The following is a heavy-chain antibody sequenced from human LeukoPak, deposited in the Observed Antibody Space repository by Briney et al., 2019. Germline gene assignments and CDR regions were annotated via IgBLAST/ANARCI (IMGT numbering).Heavy chain of an antibody. Sequence: GGSLRLSCAATGFTFRIYSIYWVRQAPGKGLEWISYISSSSVIDYADSVKGRFTVSRDNAKNSLFLQMNSLRAEDTAVYYCARGAYSWRSSYLDYWGQGTLVTVSS. CDR2: ISSSSVI. CDR3: ARGAYSWRSSYLDY. V-gene: IGHV3-48*01. D-gene: IGHD3-16*01. CDR1: GFTFRIYS. J-gene: IGHJ4*02.